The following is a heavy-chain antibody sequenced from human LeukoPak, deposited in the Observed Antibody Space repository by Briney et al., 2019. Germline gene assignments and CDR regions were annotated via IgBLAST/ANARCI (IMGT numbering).Heavy chain of an antibody. V-gene: IGHV1-69*05. Sequence: SVKVSCKASGGTFSSYAISWVRQAPGQGLEWMGGIIPIFGTASYAQKFQGRVTITTDESTSTAYMELSSLRSEDTAVYYCARGGGRLYYYYYMDVWGKGTTVTVSS. CDR2: IIPIFGTA. CDR1: GGTFSSYA. D-gene: IGHD3-16*01. J-gene: IGHJ6*03. CDR3: ARGGGRLYYYYYMDV.